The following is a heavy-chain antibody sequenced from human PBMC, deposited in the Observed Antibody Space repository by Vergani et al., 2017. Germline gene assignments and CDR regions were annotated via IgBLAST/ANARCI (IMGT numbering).Heavy chain of an antibody. CDR2: IYTSGST. CDR3: ARDCVVVPAAMYYYYYGMDV. V-gene: IGHV4-4*07. CDR1: GGSISSYY. Sequence: QVQLQESGPGLVKPSETLSLTCTVSGGSISSYYWSWIRQPAGKGLEWIGRIYTSGSTYYNPSLKSRVTISVDTSKNQFSLKLSSVTAEDTAVYYCARDCVVVPAAMYYYYYGMDVWGQGTTVTVSS. D-gene: IGHD2-2*01. J-gene: IGHJ6*02.